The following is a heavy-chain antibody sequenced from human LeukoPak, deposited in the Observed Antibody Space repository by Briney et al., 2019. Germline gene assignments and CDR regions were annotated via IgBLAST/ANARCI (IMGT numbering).Heavy chain of an antibody. CDR2: IYTSGST. V-gene: IGHV4-4*07. D-gene: IGHD1-14*01. J-gene: IGHJ4*02. CDR3: ARSMGTGYFTTRYYFDY. CDR1: GGSISSYY. Sequence: SETLSLTCTVSGGSISSYYWSWIRQPAGKGLEWIGRIYTSGSTNYNPSLKSRVTMSVDTSKNQFSLKLSSVTAADTAVYYCARSMGTGYFTTRYYFDYWGQGTLVTVSS.